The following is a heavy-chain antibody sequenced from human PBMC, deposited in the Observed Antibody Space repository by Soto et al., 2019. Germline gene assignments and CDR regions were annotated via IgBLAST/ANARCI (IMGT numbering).Heavy chain of an antibody. CDR2: INAYNGNT. J-gene: IGHJ5*02. CDR1: GYTFTSYA. V-gene: IGHV1-3*01. CDR3: ARDSRGYCSSTSCYDWFDP. Sequence: ASVKVSCKASGYTFTSYAMHWVRQAPGQRLEWMGWINAYNGNTKYAQQLQGRVTMTRDTSASTAYMELRSLRSDDTAVYYCARDSRGYCSSTSCYDWFDPWGRGTLVTVSS. D-gene: IGHD2-2*01.